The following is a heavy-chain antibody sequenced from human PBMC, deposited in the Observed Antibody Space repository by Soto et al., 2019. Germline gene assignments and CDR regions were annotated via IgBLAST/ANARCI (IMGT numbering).Heavy chain of an antibody. CDR2: IHVTGYT. V-gene: IGHV4-30-2*01. CDR3: ARGGTFRPNGHVPLDF. D-gene: IGHD3-16*01. CDR1: GDSSTSGMDS. J-gene: IGHJ4*02. Sequence: QLMLQESGSGLVRPSQTLSLTFTVSGDSSTSGMDSWSWIRQAPGKGLEWIGNIHVTGYTAFSPSLRRRVSMSVATPRNQFSLNLISRTAADQAVYFCARGGTFRPNGHVPLDFWGQGTLVTVSS.